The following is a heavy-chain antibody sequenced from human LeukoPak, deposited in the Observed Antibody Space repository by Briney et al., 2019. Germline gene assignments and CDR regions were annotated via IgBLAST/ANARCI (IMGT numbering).Heavy chain of an antibody. CDR2: MYYSGNT. CDR3: ARADRIVLMVYAMADAFDI. V-gene: IGHV4-39*07. J-gene: IGHJ3*02. D-gene: IGHD2-8*01. Sequence: SETLSLTCTVSGGSISSSNYYWGWIRQPPGKGLEWIGSMYYSGNTDYNPSLKSRVTISVDTSKNQFSLKLSSVTAADTAVYYCARADRIVLMVYAMADAFDIWGQGTMVTVSS. CDR1: GGSISSSNYY.